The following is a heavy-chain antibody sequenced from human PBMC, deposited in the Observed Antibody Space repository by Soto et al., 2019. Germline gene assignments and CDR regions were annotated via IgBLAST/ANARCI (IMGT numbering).Heavy chain of an antibody. D-gene: IGHD2-15*01. CDR1: GVFLTGSY. J-gene: IGHJ4*02. CDR2: IYYSGST. V-gene: IGHV4-59*01. Sequence: SETLSLTCTVSGVFLTGSYWSWIRQPPGKGLEWIGYIYYSGSTNFNPSLKSRVSMSVDTARNQFSLQLSSVTAADTAVYFCAKYRRTDAEGYTFDYWGQGALVTVSS. CDR3: AKYRRTDAEGYTFDY.